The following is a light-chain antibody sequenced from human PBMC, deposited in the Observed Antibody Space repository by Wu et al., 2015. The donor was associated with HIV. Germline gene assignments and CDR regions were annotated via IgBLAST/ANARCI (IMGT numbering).Light chain of an antibody. J-gene: IGKJ4*01. CDR2: GAS. Sequence: EIVMTQSPATLSVSPGERATLSCRASQSVSSNLAWYQQKPGQAPRLLIYGASTRATGIPARFSGSGSGTEFTLTISSMQSEDSAVYYCQHYNNWPKFGGGTKVEIK. V-gene: IGKV3-15*01. CDR3: QHYNNWPK. CDR1: QSVSSN.